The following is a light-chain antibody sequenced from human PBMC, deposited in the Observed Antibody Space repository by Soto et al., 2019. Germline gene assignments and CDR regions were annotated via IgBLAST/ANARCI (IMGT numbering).Light chain of an antibody. CDR3: AAWDDSLNGYV. CDR1: SSNIGSNS. CDR2: SNN. Sequence: SALTQPPSASGTAGQRVTISCSGSSSNIGSNSVNWYQQLAGTAPKLLIYSNNQRPSGVPDRFSGSKSGTSASLAISGLQSEDEADYYCAAWDDSLNGYVFGTGTKVTVL. V-gene: IGLV1-44*01. J-gene: IGLJ1*01.